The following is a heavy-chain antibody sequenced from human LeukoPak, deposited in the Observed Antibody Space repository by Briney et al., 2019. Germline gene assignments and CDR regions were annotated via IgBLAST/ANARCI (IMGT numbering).Heavy chain of an antibody. V-gene: IGHV3-30-3*01. CDR2: ISSDGSNK. CDR3: ASPHYHYVWGSYPVDY. D-gene: IGHD3-16*02. Sequence: GRSLRLSCAASGFTFSSYAMHWVRQAPGKGLEWVAIISSDGSNKYYADSVKGRFTISRDNSKNTLYLQMNSLRAEDTAVYYCASPHYHYVWGSYPVDYWGQGTLVTVSS. J-gene: IGHJ4*02. CDR1: GFTFSSYA.